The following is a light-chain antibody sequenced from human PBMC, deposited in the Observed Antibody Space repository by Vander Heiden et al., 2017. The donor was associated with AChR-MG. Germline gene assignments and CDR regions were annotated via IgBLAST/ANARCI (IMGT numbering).Light chain of an antibody. V-gene: IGKV4-1*01. CDR2: WAS. CDR3: QQYYSTPYT. Sequence: VVITQSPDSLAVSLGGRATISCKSSQSVLFHSDNLTSFAWYQQKPGQPPKLLIYWASTRNSGVPDRFSGSGSETDFTLTISSLQPEDVAIYYCQQYYSTPYTFGQGTKLEIK. J-gene: IGKJ2*01. CDR1: QSVLFHSDNLTS.